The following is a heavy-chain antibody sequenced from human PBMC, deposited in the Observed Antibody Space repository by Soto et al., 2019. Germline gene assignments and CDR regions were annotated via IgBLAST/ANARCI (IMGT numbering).Heavy chain of an antibody. D-gene: IGHD2-21*02. CDR3: ARHLPYCGGDCYSLDY. CDR1: GGSISSGDYS. J-gene: IGHJ4*02. CDR2: IYYSAST. Sequence: SETLSLTCAVSGGSISSGDYSWSWIRQPPGKGLEWIGYIYYSASTNYSPSLKSRVTISVDTSKNQFSLNLSSVTAADTAVYYCARHLPYCGGDCYSLDYWGQGTLVTVSS. V-gene: IGHV4-61*08.